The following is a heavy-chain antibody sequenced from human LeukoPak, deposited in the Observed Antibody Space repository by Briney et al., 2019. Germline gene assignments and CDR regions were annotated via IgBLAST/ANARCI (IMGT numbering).Heavy chain of an antibody. CDR2: IYTSGST. V-gene: IGHV4-4*07. Sequence: SETLSLTCAVSGGSISSYYWSWIRQPAGKGLEWIGRIYTSGSTNYNPSLKSRVTMSVDTSKNQFSLKLSSVTAADTAVYYCASDRSESAFDIWGQGTMVTVSS. CDR3: ASDRSESAFDI. J-gene: IGHJ3*02. CDR1: GGSISSYY.